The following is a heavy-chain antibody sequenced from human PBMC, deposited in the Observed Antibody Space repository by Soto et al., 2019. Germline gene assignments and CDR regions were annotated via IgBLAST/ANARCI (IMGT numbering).Heavy chain of an antibody. J-gene: IGHJ5*02. Sequence: ASVKVSCKASGYSFTNNAVSWVRQATGQRLEWXGWXXPXXGXTXXXQXXXGRVTMTRDISIATAYMELSSLRSDDTAIYYCARMATFGSLNWFDPWGQGTLVTVSS. CDR3: ARMATFGSLNWFDP. CDR1: GYSFTNNA. D-gene: IGHD3-16*01. V-gene: IGHV1-8*01. CDR2: XXPXXGXT.